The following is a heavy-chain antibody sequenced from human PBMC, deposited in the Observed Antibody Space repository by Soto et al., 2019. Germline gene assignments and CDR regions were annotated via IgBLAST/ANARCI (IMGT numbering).Heavy chain of an antibody. CDR1: GFTFSSYG. CDR3: AKDRYYYDSSGFSYYYYGMDV. Sequence: PGGSLRLSCAASGFTFSSYGMHWVRQAPGKGLEWVAVISYDGSNKYYADSVKGRFTISRDNSKNTLYLQMNSLRAEDTAVYYCAKDRYYYDSSGFSYYYYGMDVWGQGTTVTVSS. J-gene: IGHJ6*02. D-gene: IGHD3-22*01. V-gene: IGHV3-30*18. CDR2: ISYDGSNK.